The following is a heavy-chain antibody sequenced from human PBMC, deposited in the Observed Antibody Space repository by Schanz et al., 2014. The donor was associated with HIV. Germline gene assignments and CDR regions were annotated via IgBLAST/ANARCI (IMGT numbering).Heavy chain of an antibody. V-gene: IGHV1-69*01. D-gene: IGHD3-3*02. CDR2: MIPSFRLR. J-gene: IGHJ6*02. Sequence: QVRLVQSGAAVKKPGSSVKVSCKASGGTFSRYAISWVRQAPGQGLEWMGGMIPSFRLRTYAQKFQGRVTIAADESASTAYMELNSLRSDDTAVYYCAKSPIFGDVIFYGMDVWGQGTTVTVSS. CDR1: GGTFSRYA. CDR3: AKSPIFGDVIFYGMDV.